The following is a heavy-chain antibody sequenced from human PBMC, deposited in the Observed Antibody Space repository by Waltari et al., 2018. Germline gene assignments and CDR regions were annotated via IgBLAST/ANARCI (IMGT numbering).Heavy chain of an antibody. J-gene: IGHJ5*02. Sequence: QVQLQQWGAGLLKPSETLSLTSAVYGGSFSGYYWSWIRQPPGKGLEWIGEINHSGSTNYNPSLKSRVTISVDTSKNQFSLKLSSVTAADTAVYYCARGRGYCSGGSCPRQYNWFDPWGQGTLVTVSS. CDR3: ARGRGYCSGGSCPRQYNWFDP. D-gene: IGHD2-15*01. V-gene: IGHV4-34*01. CDR2: INHSGST. CDR1: GGSFSGYY.